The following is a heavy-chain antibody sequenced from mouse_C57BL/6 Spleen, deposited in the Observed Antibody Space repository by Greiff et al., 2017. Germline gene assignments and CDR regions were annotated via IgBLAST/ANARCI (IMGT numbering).Heavy chain of an antibody. CDR3: ARFSIYWVDY. J-gene: IGHJ2*01. D-gene: IGHD2-1*01. CDR1: GYTFTSYT. CDR2: INHDGSCT. V-gene: IGHV1-4*01. Sequence: VQLQESEADLARPGTSVKLSCKASGYTFTSYTMHWVKQGPGQGLEWVGYINHDGSCTKYNQKFKGKSTLTADKSSSTAYMQLSSLTSEDSAVYYCARFSIYWVDYWGQGTTLTVSS.